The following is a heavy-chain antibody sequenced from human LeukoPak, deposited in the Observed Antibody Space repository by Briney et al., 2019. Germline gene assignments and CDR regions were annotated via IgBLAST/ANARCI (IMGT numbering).Heavy chain of an antibody. D-gene: IGHD1-26*01. V-gene: IGHV4-61*02. CDR3: ASLYSGSYSFDY. CDR1: GGSISSGTYY. CDR2: IYTSGTT. J-gene: IGHJ4*02. Sequence: TLSLICTVSGGSISSGTYYWSWLRQPAGKGLEWIGRIYTSGTTNYNPSLKSRVTISVDTSKNQFSLKLSSVTAADTAVYYCASLYSGSYSFDYWGQGTLVTVSS.